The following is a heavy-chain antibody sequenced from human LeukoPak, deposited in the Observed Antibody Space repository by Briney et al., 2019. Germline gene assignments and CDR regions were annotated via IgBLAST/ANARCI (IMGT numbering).Heavy chain of an antibody. J-gene: IGHJ6*02. Sequence: ASVKVSCKASGYTFTSYYMHWVRQAPGQGLEWMGIINPSGGSTSYAQKFQGRVTMTRDTSTSTVYMGLSSLRSEDTAVYYCARDWGGATHGNYYYYYGMDVWGQGTTVTVSS. CDR3: ARDWGGATHGNYYYYYGMDV. V-gene: IGHV1-46*01. CDR2: INPSGGST. CDR1: GYTFTSYY. D-gene: IGHD1-26*01.